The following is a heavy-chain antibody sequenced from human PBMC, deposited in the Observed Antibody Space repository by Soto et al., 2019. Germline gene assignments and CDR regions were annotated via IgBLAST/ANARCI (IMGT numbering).Heavy chain of an antibody. CDR3: ARLPSIAASGHNFGA. V-gene: IGHV5-10-1*01. CDR1: GYSFTSYW. D-gene: IGHD6-6*01. Sequence: LGESLKISCKGSGYSFTSYWISWVRQMPGKGLEWMGRIDPSDSYTNYSPSFQGHVTISADKSISTAYLQWSSLKASDTAMYYCARLPSIAASGHNFGAWGQGTLVTVSS. J-gene: IGHJ5*02. CDR2: IDPSDSYT.